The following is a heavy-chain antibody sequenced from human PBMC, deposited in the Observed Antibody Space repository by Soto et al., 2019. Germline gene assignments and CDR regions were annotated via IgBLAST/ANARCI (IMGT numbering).Heavy chain of an antibody. CDR3: ARVRASFDYYDSSGYYFHSPAYFDY. J-gene: IGHJ4*02. V-gene: IGHV4-30-2*01. D-gene: IGHD3-22*01. Sequence: PSETLSLTCAVSGGSISSGGYSWSWIRQPPGKGLEWIGYIYHSGSTYYNPSLKSRVTISVDRSKNQFSLKLSSVTAADTAVYYCARVRASFDYYDSSGYYFHSPAYFDYSGQGSLVTVSS. CDR2: IYHSGST. CDR1: GGSISSGGYS.